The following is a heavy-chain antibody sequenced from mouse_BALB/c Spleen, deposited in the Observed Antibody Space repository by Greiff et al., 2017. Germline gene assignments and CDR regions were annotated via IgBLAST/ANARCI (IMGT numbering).Heavy chain of an antibody. CDR3: ARYSSLVTPHAMDY. V-gene: IGHV3-8*02. CDR2: ISYSGST. J-gene: IGHJ4*01. D-gene: IGHD2-5*01. CDR1: GDSITSGY. Sequence: EVKLQESGPSLVKPSQTLSLTCSVTGDSITSGYWNWIRKFPGNKLEYMGYISYSGSTYYNPSLKSRISITRDTSKNQYYLQLNSVTTEDTATYYCARYSSLVTPHAMDYWGQGTSVTVSS.